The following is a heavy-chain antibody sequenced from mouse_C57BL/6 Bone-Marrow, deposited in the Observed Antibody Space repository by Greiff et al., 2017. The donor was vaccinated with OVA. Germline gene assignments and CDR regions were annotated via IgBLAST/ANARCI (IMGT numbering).Heavy chain of an antibody. J-gene: IGHJ1*03. V-gene: IGHV1-64*01. CDR1: GYTFTSYW. Sequence: QVQLQQPGAELVKPGASVKLSCKASGYTFTSYWMHWVKQRPGQGLEWIGMIHPNSGSTNYNEKFKSKATLTVDKSSSTAYMQLSSLTSEDSAVYYCAKLITTVEGYFDVWGTGTTVTVSS. D-gene: IGHD1-1*01. CDR2: IHPNSGST. CDR3: AKLITTVEGYFDV.